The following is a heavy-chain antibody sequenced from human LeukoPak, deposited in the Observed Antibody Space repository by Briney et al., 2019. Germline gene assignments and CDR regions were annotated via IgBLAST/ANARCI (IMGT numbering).Heavy chain of an antibody. CDR2: INNDGSTT. V-gene: IGHV3-74*01. CDR3: ARVDCSSTSCYEFDY. J-gene: IGHJ4*02. CDR1: GFTFSSYW. D-gene: IGHD2-2*01. Sequence: GGSLRLSCAASGFTFSSYWMHWVRQAPGKGLVWVSRINNDGSTTSYADSVKGRFTISRDYAKNTLYLQMNSLRAEDTAVYYCARVDCSSTSCYEFDYWGQGTLVTVSS.